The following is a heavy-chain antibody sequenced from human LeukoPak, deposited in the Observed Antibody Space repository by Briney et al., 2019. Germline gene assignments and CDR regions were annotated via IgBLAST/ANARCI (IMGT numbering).Heavy chain of an antibody. CDR1: GGTFSSXX. D-gene: IGHD2-21*02. CDR2: IIPXLGIA. Sequence: SVKVSCKXSGGTFSSXXXXXXRQAPGQXXXXXXRIIPXLGIANYAQKFXXRXTXTADKSTSTAYMELSSLRSEDTAVYYCANRVVTAGGLDYFDYWGQGTQVTVSS. V-gene: IGHV1-69*04. J-gene: IGHJ4*02. CDR3: ANRVVTAGGLDYFDY.